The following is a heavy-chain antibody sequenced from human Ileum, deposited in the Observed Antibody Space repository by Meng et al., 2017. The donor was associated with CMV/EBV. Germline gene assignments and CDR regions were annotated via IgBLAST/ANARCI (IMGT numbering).Heavy chain of an antibody. Sequence: GESLKISCAASGFVFNNYGMSWVRQAPGKGLEWVSGINWNGGSTGYADSVKGRFTISRDSAKNSLYLQMNSLRAEDTAVYYCARGATSLDNWGQGTLVTVS. CDR2: INWNGGST. CDR1: GFVFNNYG. J-gene: IGHJ4*02. V-gene: IGHV3-20*04. CDR3: ARGATSLDN. D-gene: IGHD1-26*01.